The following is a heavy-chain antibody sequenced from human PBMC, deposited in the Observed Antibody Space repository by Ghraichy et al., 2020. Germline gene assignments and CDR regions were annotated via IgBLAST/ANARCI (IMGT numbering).Heavy chain of an antibody. CDR2: INWNGGST. CDR3: ARDQTPDSSGYYQQFRPDAFDI. J-gene: IGHJ3*02. CDR1: GFTFDDYG. D-gene: IGHD3-22*01. V-gene: IGHV3-20*01. Sequence: GGSLRLSCAASGFTFDDYGMSWVRQAPGKGLEWVSGINWNGGSTGYADSVKGRFTISRDNAKNSLYLQMNSLRAEDTALYHCARDQTPDSSGYYQQFRPDAFDIWGQGTMVTVSS.